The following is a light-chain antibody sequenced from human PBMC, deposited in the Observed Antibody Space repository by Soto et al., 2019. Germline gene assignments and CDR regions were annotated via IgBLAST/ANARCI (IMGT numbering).Light chain of an antibody. CDR1: QSVSSSY. CDR2: GAS. V-gene: IGKV3-20*01. J-gene: IGKJ1*01. Sequence: EIVLTQSPGTLSLSPGERATLSCRASQSVSSSYLAWYQQKPGHAPRLLIYGASSMATVIPDRFSGSGSGRYFTLIISRLEPEDFAVYYCQQYGSSPWTFGQGTKVEIK. CDR3: QQYGSSPWT.